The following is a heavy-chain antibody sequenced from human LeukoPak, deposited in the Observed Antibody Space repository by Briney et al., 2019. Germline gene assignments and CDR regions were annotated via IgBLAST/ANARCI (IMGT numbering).Heavy chain of an antibody. CDR1: GGSFSGYY. CDR2: SNQSGST. D-gene: IGHD3-10*01. V-gene: IGHV4-34*03. J-gene: IGHJ4*02. CDR3: ESGTPQRWSSF. Sequence: SETLSLTCTIYGGSFSGYYWSWIRQFPGKGLEWIGESNQSGSTNYKPSLKSRVTISVDMSKNQLSLKLSSVTAADTAIYYCESGTPQRWSSFWGQGTLVTVSS.